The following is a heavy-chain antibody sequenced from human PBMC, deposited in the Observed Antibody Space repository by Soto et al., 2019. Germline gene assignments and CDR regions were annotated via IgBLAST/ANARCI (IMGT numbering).Heavy chain of an antibody. CDR3: ARQSSGWYNWFDP. CDR1: GGSISSSGYY. CDR2: IYYSGSI. J-gene: IGHJ5*02. Sequence: PSETLSLTCSVSGGSISSSGYYWGWIRQPPGKGLEWIGSIYYSGSIYYNPSLKSRVTISVDTSKNQFSLKLSSVTAAETAVYYCARQSSGWYNWFDPWGQGTLVTVSS. D-gene: IGHD6-19*01. V-gene: IGHV4-39*01.